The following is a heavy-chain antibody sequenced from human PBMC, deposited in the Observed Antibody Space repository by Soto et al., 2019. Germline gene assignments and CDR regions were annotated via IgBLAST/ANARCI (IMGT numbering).Heavy chain of an antibody. V-gene: IGHV3-64*01. D-gene: IGHD6-6*01. Sequence: GGSLRLSCAASGFTLSGYAMDWVRQAPGKGLEYVSGISSNGVGTYYANSVQGRFTISRDNSKNTVYLQMGSLRPEDMAVYYCARRARRDFYYMDVSGKGTTVTVSS. CDR3: ARRARRDFYYMDV. J-gene: IGHJ6*03. CDR1: GFTLSGYA. CDR2: ISSNGVGT.